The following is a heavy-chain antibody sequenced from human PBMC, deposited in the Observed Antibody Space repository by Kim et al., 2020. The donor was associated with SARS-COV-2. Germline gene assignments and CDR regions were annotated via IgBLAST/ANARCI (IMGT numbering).Heavy chain of an antibody. D-gene: IGHD3-10*01. CDR3: ASHPPVLGSGSYLRWFDP. J-gene: IGHJ5*02. Sequence: KSRVTISVDTSKNQFSLKLSSVTAADTAVYYCASHPPVLGSGSYLRWFDPWGQGTLVTVSS. V-gene: IGHV4-39*01.